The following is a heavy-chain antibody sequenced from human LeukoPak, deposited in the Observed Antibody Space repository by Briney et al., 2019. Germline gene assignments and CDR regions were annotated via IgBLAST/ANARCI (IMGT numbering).Heavy chain of an antibody. CDR3: AKDRIAVAGWPDY. J-gene: IGHJ4*02. Sequence: PGGSLRLSCAASGFTFSSYTMTWVRQAPGKGLEWVSAISMSGVSTYYADSVKGRFTISRDNSKNTLYLQMNSLRAEDTAVYYCAKDRIAVAGWPDYWGQGTLVTVSS. CDR2: ISMSGVST. D-gene: IGHD6-19*01. V-gene: IGHV3-23*01. CDR1: GFTFSSYT.